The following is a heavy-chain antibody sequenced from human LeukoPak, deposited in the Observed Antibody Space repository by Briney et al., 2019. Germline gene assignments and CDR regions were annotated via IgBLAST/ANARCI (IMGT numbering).Heavy chain of an antibody. J-gene: IGHJ6*02. CDR2: ISGSGGST. V-gene: IGHV3-23*01. D-gene: IGHD6-19*01. CDR3: AKVEHPEAGTFYYYGMDV. CDR1: GFTFSSYA. Sequence: PGGSLRLSCAASGFTFSSYAMSWVRQAPGKGLEWVSAISGSGGSTYYADSVKGRFTISRDNSKNTLYLQMNSLRAEDTAVYYCAKVEHPEAGTFYYYGMDVWGQGTTVTVSS.